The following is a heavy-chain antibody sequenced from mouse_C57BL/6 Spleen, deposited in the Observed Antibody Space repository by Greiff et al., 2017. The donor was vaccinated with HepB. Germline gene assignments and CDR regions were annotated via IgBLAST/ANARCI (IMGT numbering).Heavy chain of an antibody. CDR1: GFTFNTYA. V-gene: IGHV10-3*01. J-gene: IGHJ1*03. CDR2: IRSKSSNYAT. D-gene: IGHD1-1*01. Sequence: EVQRVESGGGLVQPKGSLKLSCAASGFTFNTYAMHWVRQAPGKGLEWVARIRSKSSNYATYYADSVKDRFTISRDDSQSMLYLQMNNLKTEDTAMYYCVRDGGLLRYPSWYFDVWGTGTTVTVSS. CDR3: VRDGGLLRYPSWYFDV.